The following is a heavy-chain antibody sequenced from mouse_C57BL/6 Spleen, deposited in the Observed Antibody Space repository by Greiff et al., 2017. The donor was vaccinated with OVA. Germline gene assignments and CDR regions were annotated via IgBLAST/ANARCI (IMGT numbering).Heavy chain of an antibody. D-gene: IGHD1-1*01. CDR3: ARRRITTVVATEWYFDV. J-gene: IGHJ1*03. Sequence: EVQLVESGGGLVKPGGSLKLSCAASGFTFSDYGMHWVRQAPEKGLEWVAYISSGSSTIYYADTVKGRFTISRDNAKNTLFLQMTSLRSEDTAMYYCARRRITTVVATEWYFDVWGTGTTVTVSS. CDR2: ISSGSSTI. V-gene: IGHV5-17*01. CDR1: GFTFSDYG.